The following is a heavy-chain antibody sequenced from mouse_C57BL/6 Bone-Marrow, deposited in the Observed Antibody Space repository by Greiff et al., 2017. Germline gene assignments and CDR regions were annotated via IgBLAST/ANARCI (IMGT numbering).Heavy chain of an antibody. CDR2: INSDGGST. J-gene: IGHJ2*01. CDR3: ARQVTTGRPFDY. CDR1: EYEFPSHD. V-gene: IGHV5-2*01. Sequence: EVKLMESGGGLVQPGESLKLSCESNEYEFPSHDMSWVRKTPEKRLELVAAINSDGGSTYYPDTMERRFIISRDNTKKTLYLQMSSLRSEDTALYYCARQVTTGRPFDYWGQGTTLTVSS. D-gene: IGHD2-5*01.